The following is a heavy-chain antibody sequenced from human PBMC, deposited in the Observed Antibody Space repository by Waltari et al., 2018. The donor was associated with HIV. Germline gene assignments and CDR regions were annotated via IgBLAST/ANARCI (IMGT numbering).Heavy chain of an antibody. J-gene: IGHJ4*02. Sequence: DVQLVESGGNVVQAGGSLRLSCVASDFNFGHFHMNWVRQVPGGGVEWVAKITEDCRERWHRCSVKGRFSVSRDNGRNVLYLQMNNLNVDDTGVYRCVREPTRYGIWIFDSWGQGTPVIVSS. D-gene: IGHD2-15*01. CDR3: VREPTRYGIWIFDS. CDR2: ITEDCRER. CDR1: DFNFGHFH. V-gene: IGHV3-7*03.